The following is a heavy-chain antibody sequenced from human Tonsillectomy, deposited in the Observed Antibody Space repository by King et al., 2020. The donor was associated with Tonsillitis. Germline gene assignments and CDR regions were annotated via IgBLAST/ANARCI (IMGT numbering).Heavy chain of an antibody. J-gene: IGHJ4*02. D-gene: IGHD2-15*01. V-gene: IGHV4-38-2*02. CDR3: ARGHCSGGSCYFY. CDR2: IYHSGST. Sequence: VQLQESGPGLVKPSETLSLTCTVSGYSISSGYYWGWIRQPPGKGLEWIGSIYHSGSTYYNPSLKSRVTISVDTSKNQFSLKLSSVTAADTAVYYCARGHCSGGSCYFYWGQGTLVTVSS. CDR1: GYSISSGYY.